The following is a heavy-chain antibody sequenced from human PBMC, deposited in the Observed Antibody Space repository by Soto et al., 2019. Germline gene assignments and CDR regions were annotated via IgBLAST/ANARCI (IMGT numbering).Heavy chain of an antibody. Sequence: QVQLVQSGAEVKKPGSSVKVSGKASGGTFSSYTISWVRQAPGQGLEWMGRIIPILGIANYAQKFQGRVTITADKATSTASIALSSLRSEDTAVYYCARPDAGDDAFDIGGQGTMVTVSS. CDR3: ARPDAGDDAFDI. V-gene: IGHV1-69*02. CDR2: IIPILGIA. CDR1: GGTFSSYT. J-gene: IGHJ3*02. D-gene: IGHD3-10*01.